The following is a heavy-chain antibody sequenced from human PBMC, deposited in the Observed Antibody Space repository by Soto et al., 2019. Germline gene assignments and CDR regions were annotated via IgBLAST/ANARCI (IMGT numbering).Heavy chain of an antibody. J-gene: IGHJ1*01. Sequence: PSETLSLTCAVYGGSFSGYYWSWIRQPPGKGLEWIGEINHSGSTNYNPSLKSRVTISVDTSKNQFSLKLSSVTAADTAVYYCARGPGSYGGEYFQHWGQGTLVTVSS. CDR1: GGSFSGYY. CDR3: ARGPGSYGGEYFQH. V-gene: IGHV4-34*01. CDR2: INHSGST. D-gene: IGHD4-17*01.